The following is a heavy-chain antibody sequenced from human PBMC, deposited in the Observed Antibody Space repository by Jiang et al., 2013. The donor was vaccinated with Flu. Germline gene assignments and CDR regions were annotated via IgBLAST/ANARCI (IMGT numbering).Heavy chain of an antibody. CDR2: IYWNDDK. CDR3: AHRSEDPMVPYYFDY. J-gene: IGHJ4*02. D-gene: IGHD3-10*01. CDR1: GFSLSTSGVG. V-gene: IGHV2-5*01. Sequence: KPTQTLTLTCTFSGFSLSTSGVGVGWIRQPPGKALEWLALIYWNDDKRYSPSLKSRLTITKDTSKNQVVLTMTNMDPVDTATYYCAHRSEDPMVPYYFDYWGQGTLVTVSS.